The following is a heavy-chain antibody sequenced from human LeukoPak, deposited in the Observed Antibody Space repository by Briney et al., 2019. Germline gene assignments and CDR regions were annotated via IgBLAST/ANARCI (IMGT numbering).Heavy chain of an antibody. D-gene: IGHD4-17*01. V-gene: IGHV1-3*03. CDR2: INAGNGNT. J-gene: IGHJ4*02. CDR1: GYTFTSYA. CDR3: AREGSPDDYGDYVSMDY. Sequence: GASVKVSCKASGYTFTSYAMHWVRQAPGQRLEWMGWINAGNGNTKYSQEFQGRVTITRDTSASTAYMELSSLRSEDMAVYYCAREGSPDDYGDYVSMDYWGQGTLVTVSS.